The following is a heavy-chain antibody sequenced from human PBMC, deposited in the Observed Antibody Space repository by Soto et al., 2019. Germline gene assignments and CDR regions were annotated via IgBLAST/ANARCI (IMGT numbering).Heavy chain of an antibody. V-gene: IGHV3-21*01. CDR1: GFTFSSYS. D-gene: IGHD3-16*02. Sequence: VQLVESGGGLVPPGGSLSLSCAASGFTFSSYSMNWVRQAPGQGLEWVSSISRSSSYIYYADSVKGRFTISRDNAKNSPYLQMNSLRAEDTAVYYCASGPPSTYYDYVWGSYRTDYWGQGTLVTVSS. CDR2: ISRSSSYI. J-gene: IGHJ4*02. CDR3: ASGPPSTYYDYVWGSYRTDY.